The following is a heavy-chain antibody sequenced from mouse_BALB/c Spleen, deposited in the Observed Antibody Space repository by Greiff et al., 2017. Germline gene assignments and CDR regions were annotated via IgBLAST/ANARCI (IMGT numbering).Heavy chain of an antibody. Sequence: EVQLVESGGGLVKPGGSLKLSCAASGFTFSSYAMSWVRQSPEKRLEWVAEISSGGSYTYYPDTVTGRFTISRDNAKNTLYLEMSSLRSEDTAMYYCAREATRGAMDYWGQGTSVTVSP. CDR2: ISSGGSYT. CDR1: GFTFSSYA. CDR3: AREATRGAMDY. V-gene: IGHV5-9-4*01. J-gene: IGHJ4*01.